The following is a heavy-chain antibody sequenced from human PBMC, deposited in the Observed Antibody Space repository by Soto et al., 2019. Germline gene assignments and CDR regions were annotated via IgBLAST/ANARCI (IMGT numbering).Heavy chain of an antibody. Sequence: PSETLCLTCAVYGGSFSGYYWSWIRQPPGKGLEWIGEINHSGSTNYNPSLKSRVTISVDTSKNQFSLKLSSVTAADTAVYYCARVSIIGSGSYFFDYWGQGTLVTVSS. V-gene: IGHV4-34*01. CDR1: GGSFSGYY. J-gene: IGHJ4*02. D-gene: IGHD3-10*01. CDR3: ARVSIIGSGSYFFDY. CDR2: INHSGST.